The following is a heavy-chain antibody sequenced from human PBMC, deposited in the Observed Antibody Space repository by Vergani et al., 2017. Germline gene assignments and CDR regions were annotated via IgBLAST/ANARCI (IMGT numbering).Heavy chain of an antibody. CDR3: ARDRSRSYGGYYYYYGMDV. CDR1: GFTFSSYS. CDR2: ISSSSSTI. D-gene: IGHD6-13*01. V-gene: IGHV3-48*01. J-gene: IGHJ6*02. Sequence: EVQLVESGGGLVQPGGSLRLSCAASGFTFSSYSMNWVRQAPGKGLEWVSYISSSSSTIYYADSVKGRFTISRDNAKNSLYLQMNSLRAEDTAVYYCARDRSRSYGGYYYYYGMDVWGQ.